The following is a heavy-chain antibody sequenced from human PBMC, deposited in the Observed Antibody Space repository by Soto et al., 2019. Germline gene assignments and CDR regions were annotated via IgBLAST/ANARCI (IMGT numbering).Heavy chain of an antibody. CDR2: IKSDGSGT. D-gene: IGHD5-18*01. V-gene: IGHV3-74*01. CDR1: GFTFSSYW. J-gene: IGHJ4*02. Sequence: EVQLVESGGGSIQPGGSLRLSCVASGFTFSSYWMHWVRQAPGKGLVWVSRIKSDGSGTYYADSVEGRLTISRDNAKNTLYLQMNRLRAEDTAVYYCARGDGDRFDVNGYLARHWGQGTLVTVAS. CDR3: ARGDGDRFDVNGYLARH.